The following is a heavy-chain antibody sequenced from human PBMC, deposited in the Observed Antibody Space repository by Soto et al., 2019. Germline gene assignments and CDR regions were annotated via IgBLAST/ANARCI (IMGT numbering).Heavy chain of an antibody. Sequence: SETLSLTCTVSGGSLSSYYWTWIRQPPGKGLEWIGYIYYSGSTNYNPSLKSRVTISVDTSKNQFSLKLSSVTAADTAVYYCARASPRFTYYYDSSGYLLDYWGPGTMVT. D-gene: IGHD3-22*01. CDR2: IYYSGST. V-gene: IGHV4-59*01. CDR1: GGSLSSYY. J-gene: IGHJ4*02. CDR3: ARASPRFTYYYDSSGYLLDY.